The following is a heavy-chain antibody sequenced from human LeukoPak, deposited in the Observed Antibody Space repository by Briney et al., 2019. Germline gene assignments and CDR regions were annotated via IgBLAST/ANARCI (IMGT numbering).Heavy chain of an antibody. CDR1: GFTFSSYA. J-gene: IGHJ4*02. D-gene: IGHD6-13*01. CDR3: AKDSYSSSWYSNFDY. CDR2: ISGSGGST. Sequence: GGSLRLSCAASGFTFSSYAMSWVRQAPGKGLEWVSAISGSGGSTYYADSVKGRFTISRDNSKNTLYLQMNSLRAEDTAVYYRAKDSYSSSWYSNFDYWGQGTLVTVSS. V-gene: IGHV3-23*01.